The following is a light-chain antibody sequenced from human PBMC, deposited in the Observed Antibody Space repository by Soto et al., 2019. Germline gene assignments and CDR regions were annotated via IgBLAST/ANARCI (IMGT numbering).Light chain of an antibody. Sequence: QSVLTQPPSASGTPGQRVTISCSGSSSNVGSNTVNWYQQLPGTAPKLLIYTNNQRPSAVPDRFSGSKSGTSASLAISGLQSEDEADYYCAAWDDSLNAWVFGGGTKVTVL. CDR2: TNN. J-gene: IGLJ3*02. CDR3: AAWDDSLNAWV. V-gene: IGLV1-44*01. CDR1: SSNVGSNT.